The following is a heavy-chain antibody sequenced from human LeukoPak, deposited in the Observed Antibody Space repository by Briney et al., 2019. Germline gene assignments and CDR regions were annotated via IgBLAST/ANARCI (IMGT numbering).Heavy chain of an antibody. CDR3: ARGGGLDV. D-gene: IGHD3-16*01. CDR1: GFTFSSYW. J-gene: IGHJ6*02. CDR2: INHNGYVN. Sequence: GGSLRLSCAASGFTFSSYWMNRARQAPGKGLEWVASINHNGYVNYYVDSVKCRFTISRDNAKNSLYLQMSNLRAKDTAVYFCARGGGLDVWGQGATVTVSS. V-gene: IGHV3-7*03.